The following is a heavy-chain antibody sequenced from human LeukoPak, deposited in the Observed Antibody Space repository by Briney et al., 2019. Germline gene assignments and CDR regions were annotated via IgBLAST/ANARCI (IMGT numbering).Heavy chain of an antibody. J-gene: IGHJ6*03. CDR2: INPNSGGT. CDR1: GYTFTGYY. Sequence: ASVKVSCKASGYTFTGYYMHWVRQAPGQGLEWMGWINPNSGGTNHAQKFQGRVTMTRDTSISTAYMELSRLRSDDTAVYYCARDLRVYDYYYYYMDVWGKGTTVTVSS. V-gene: IGHV1-2*02. CDR3: ARDLRVYDYYYYYMDV. D-gene: IGHD2-8*01.